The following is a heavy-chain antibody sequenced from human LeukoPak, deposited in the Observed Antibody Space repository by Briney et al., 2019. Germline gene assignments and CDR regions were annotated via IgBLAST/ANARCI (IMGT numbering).Heavy chain of an antibody. V-gene: IGHV3-23*01. Sequence: QAGGSLRLSCAASGFTFSSYAMSWVRQAPGKGLEWVSAISGSGCSTYYADSVKGRFTISRDNSKNTLYLQMNSLRAEDTAVYYCAKDGVVVVPAAMKPLDYWGQGPLVTVSS. CDR3: AKDGVVVVPAAMKPLDY. CDR2: ISGSGCST. D-gene: IGHD2-2*01. CDR1: GFTFSSYA. J-gene: IGHJ4*02.